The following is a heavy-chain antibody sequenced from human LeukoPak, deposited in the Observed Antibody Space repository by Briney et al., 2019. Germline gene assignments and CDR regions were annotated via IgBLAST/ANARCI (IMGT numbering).Heavy chain of an antibody. CDR3: AREAGATAGYFDY. D-gene: IGHD1-26*01. CDR1: GGSISSYY. CDR2: IYYSGST. J-gene: IGHJ4*02. Sequence: SETLSLTCTVSGGSISSYYWSWIRQPPGKGLEWIGYIYYSGSTNYNPSLKSRVTISVDKSKNQFSLKLSSVTAADTAVYYCAREAGATAGYFDYWGQGTLVTVSS. V-gene: IGHV4-59*12.